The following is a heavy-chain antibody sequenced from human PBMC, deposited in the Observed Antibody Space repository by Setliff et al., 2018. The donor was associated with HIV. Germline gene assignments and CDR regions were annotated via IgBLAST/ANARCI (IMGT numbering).Heavy chain of an antibody. CDR3: VRDDYGYNGKGFDY. V-gene: IGHV4-39*07. Sequence: PSETLSLTCTVSGDSFNGSHYLWGWIRQPPGKGLEWVGNVYYSGSPYYSPSLKSRLNLSVDTSKNQFSLRLTAVTAADSAMYYCVRDDYGYNGKGFDYWGPGTLVTVSS. CDR1: GDSFNGSHYL. D-gene: IGHD4-17*01. J-gene: IGHJ4*02. CDR2: VYYSGSP.